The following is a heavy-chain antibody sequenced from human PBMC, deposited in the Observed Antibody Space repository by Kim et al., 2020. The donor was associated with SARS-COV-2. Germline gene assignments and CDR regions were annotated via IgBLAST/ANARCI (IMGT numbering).Heavy chain of an antibody. Sequence: GGSLRLSCAASGFTFSSYGMHWVRQAPGKGLEWVAVIWYDGSNKYYADSVKGRFTISRDNSKNTLYLQMNSLRAEDTAVYYCARGGYSYGWGSDAFDIWGQGTMVTVFS. CDR3: ARGGYSYGWGSDAFDI. J-gene: IGHJ3*02. CDR1: GFTFSSYG. V-gene: IGHV3-33*08. CDR2: IWYDGSNK. D-gene: IGHD5-18*01.